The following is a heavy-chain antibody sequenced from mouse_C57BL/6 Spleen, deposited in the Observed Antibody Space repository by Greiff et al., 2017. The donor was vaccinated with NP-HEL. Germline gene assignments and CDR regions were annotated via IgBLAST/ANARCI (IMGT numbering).Heavy chain of an antibody. Sequence: DVMLVESGGGLVKPGGSLKLSCAASGFTFSSYAMSWVRQTPEKRLEWVATISDGGSYTYYPDNVKGRFTISRDNAKNNLYLQMSHLKSEDTAMYYCARRDYGSRGYWYFDVWGTGTTVTVSS. J-gene: IGHJ1*03. V-gene: IGHV5-4*03. CDR3: ARRDYGSRGYWYFDV. CDR2: ISDGGSYT. D-gene: IGHD1-1*01. CDR1: GFTFSSYA.